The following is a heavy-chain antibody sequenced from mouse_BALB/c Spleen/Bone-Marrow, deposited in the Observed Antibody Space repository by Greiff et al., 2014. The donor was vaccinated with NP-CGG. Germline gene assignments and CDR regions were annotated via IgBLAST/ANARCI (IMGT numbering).Heavy chain of an antibody. Sequence: EVQLQQSGPDLVKPSQSLSLTCTATGYSITSDYSWHWIRQFPGDKLEWMGYIHYSGTTVYNPSLKSRISITRDTSNNQFFLQLNSVTTEDTATYYCARFAGTPYTMDYWGQGTSVTVSS. D-gene: IGHD4-1*01. V-gene: IGHV3-1*02. CDR2: IHYSGTT. J-gene: IGHJ4*01. CDR3: ARFAGTPYTMDY. CDR1: GYSITSDYS.